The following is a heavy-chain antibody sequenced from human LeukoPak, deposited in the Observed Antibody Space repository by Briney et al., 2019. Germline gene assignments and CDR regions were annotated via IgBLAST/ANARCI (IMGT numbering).Heavy chain of an antibody. J-gene: IGHJ4*02. CDR3: AKDRTIFGVARPDS. CDR1: GFTFSSYG. CDR2: IWYDGSNK. V-gene: IGHV3-33*06. Sequence: GRSLRLSCAASGFTFSSYGMHWVRQAPGKGLEWVAVIWYDGSNKYYADSVKGRFTISRDNSKNTLYLQMNSLRAEDTAVYYCAKDRTIFGVARPDSWGQGTLVTVSS. D-gene: IGHD3-3*01.